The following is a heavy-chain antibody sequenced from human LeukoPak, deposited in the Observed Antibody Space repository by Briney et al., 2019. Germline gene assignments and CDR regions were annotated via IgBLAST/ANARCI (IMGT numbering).Heavy chain of an antibody. CDR2: ISAYNGNT. Sequence: ASVKVSCKASGYTFTGYYMHWVRQAPGQGLEWMGWISAYNGNTNYAQKLQGRVTMTTDTSTSTAYMELRSLRSDDTAVYYCARTPGIAVAGKGDYWGQGTLVTVSS. J-gene: IGHJ4*02. V-gene: IGHV1-18*04. CDR1: GYTFTGYY. D-gene: IGHD6-19*01. CDR3: ARTPGIAVAGKGDY.